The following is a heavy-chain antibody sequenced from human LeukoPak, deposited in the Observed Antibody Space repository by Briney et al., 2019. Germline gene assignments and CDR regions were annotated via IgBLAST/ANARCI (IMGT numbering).Heavy chain of an antibody. V-gene: IGHV3-23*01. Sequence: GGSLRLSCATSGFTFSNFPMTWIRQAPGKGLEWVSAISGSGGSTYYADSVKGRFTISRDNSKNTLYLQMNSLRAEDTAVYYCAKDRGYWGQGTLVTVSS. CDR3: AKDRGY. CDR1: GFTFSNFP. CDR2: ISGSGGST. J-gene: IGHJ4*02.